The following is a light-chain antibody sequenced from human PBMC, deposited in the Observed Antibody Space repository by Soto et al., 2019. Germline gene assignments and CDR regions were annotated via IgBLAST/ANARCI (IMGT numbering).Light chain of an antibody. CDR1: QGISNY. V-gene: IGKV1-27*01. CDR2: AAS. Sequence: DIQMTQSPSSLSASVGDRVTMTCRASQGISNYLAWYQQKPGKVPKLLIYAASTLQSGVPSRFSGSGSGTDFTLTISSLQPEDVATYYCQKYNSAPRTFGQGTTGDIK. J-gene: IGKJ1*01. CDR3: QKYNSAPRT.